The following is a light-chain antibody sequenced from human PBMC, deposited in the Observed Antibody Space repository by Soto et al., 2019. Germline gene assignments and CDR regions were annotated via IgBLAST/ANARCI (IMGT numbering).Light chain of an antibody. CDR3: QQYGSSPRT. J-gene: IGKJ2*01. CDR1: QSVRSTY. CDR2: GAS. Sequence: EIVLTQSPGTLSLSPGQRATLSCRASQSVRSTYLAWYQQKPGQAPRLLIFGASNRATGIPDRFSGSASGTDFTLTISRLEPEDCAVYYCQQYGSSPRTFGQGTKLEIK. V-gene: IGKV3-20*01.